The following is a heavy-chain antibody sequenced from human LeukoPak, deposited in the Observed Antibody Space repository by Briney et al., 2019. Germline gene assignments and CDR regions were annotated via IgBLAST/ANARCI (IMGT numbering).Heavy chain of an antibody. V-gene: IGHV3-30*01. Sequence: GGSLRLSCAASGFTFSSYAMHWVRQALGKGLEWVAVISYDGSNKYYADSVKGRFTISRDNSKNTLYLQMNSLRAEDTAVYYCARDLRFGGAFDIWGQGTMVTVSS. J-gene: IGHJ3*02. CDR2: ISYDGSNK. CDR1: GFTFSSYA. D-gene: IGHD3-3*01. CDR3: ARDLRFGGAFDI.